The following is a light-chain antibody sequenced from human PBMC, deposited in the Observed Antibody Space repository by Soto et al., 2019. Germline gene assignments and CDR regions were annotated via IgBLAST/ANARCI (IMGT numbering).Light chain of an antibody. CDR1: QSFSSY. CDR3: QQRSNWPRT. V-gene: IGKV3-11*01. CDR2: DAS. J-gene: IGKJ2*01. Sequence: EIVLTQSPATLSLSPGERATLSCRASQSFSSYLAWYQQKPGQAPRLLIFDASNRATGIPARFSGSGSGTDFTLTISSLEPEDFAVYYCQQRSNWPRTFGQGTK.